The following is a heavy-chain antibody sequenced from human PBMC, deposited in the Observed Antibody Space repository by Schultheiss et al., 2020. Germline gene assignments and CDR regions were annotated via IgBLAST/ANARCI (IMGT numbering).Heavy chain of an antibody. Sequence: GGSLRLSCAASGFTFDDYAMHWVRQAPGKGLEWVSGISWNSGSIGYADSVKGRFTISRDNAKNSLYLQMNSLRAEDTAVYYCAICLHWNYVRRYYMDVWGKGNTGTGSS. CDR3: AICLHWNYVRRYYMDV. V-gene: IGHV3-9*01. CDR1: GFTFDDYA. J-gene: IGHJ6*03. CDR2: ISWNSGSI. D-gene: IGHD1-7*01.